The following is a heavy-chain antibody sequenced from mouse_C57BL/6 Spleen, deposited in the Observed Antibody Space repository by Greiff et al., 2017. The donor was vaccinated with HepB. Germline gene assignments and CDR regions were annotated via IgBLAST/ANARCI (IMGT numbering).Heavy chain of an antibody. Sequence: QVHVKQSGAELVRPGASVTLSCKASGYTFTDYEMHWVKQTPVHGLEWIGAIDPETGGTAYNQKFKGKAILTADKSSSTAYMELRSLTSEDSAVYYCTRDGSSYGYYAMDYWGQGTSVTVSS. CDR3: TRDGSSYGYYAMDY. CDR2: IDPETGGT. D-gene: IGHD1-1*01. CDR1: GYTFTDYE. V-gene: IGHV1-15*01. J-gene: IGHJ4*01.